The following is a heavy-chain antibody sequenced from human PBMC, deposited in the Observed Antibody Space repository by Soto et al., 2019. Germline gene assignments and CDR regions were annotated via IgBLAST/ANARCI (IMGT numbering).Heavy chain of an antibody. CDR2: IWYDGSDK. Sequence: QVQLVESGGGVVQPGTSLRLSCVASGFIFRSHGMHWVRQAPGKGLEWLAVIWYDGSDKYYADSVKGRFTISRDNSKNTLYLQMNSLRVEDTAVYYCARWSDNKVVDPWGQGTVVTVSS. CDR1: GFIFRSHG. V-gene: IGHV3-33*01. CDR3: ARWSDNKVVDP. D-gene: IGHD1-1*01. J-gene: IGHJ5*02.